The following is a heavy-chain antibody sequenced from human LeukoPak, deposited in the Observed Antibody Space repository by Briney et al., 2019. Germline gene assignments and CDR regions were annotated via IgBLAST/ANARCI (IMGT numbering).Heavy chain of an antibody. CDR1: GYTFTSYY. J-gene: IGHJ4*02. D-gene: IGHD3-10*01. V-gene: IGHV1-46*01. CDR3: ARDTGVRGVIITASDY. CDR2: INPSGGST. Sequence: GASVKVSCKASGYTFTSYYMHWVRQAPGQGLEWMGIINPSGGSTSYAQKFQGRVTMTRDTSTSTVYMELSSLRSEDTAVYYCARDTGVRGVIITASDYWGQGTLVTVSS.